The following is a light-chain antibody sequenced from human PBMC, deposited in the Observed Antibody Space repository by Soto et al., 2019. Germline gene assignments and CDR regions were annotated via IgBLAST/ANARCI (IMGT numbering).Light chain of an antibody. J-gene: IGKJ2*01. Sequence: EIVLTQSPGTLSMSPGERATLSCRASQSISSNYLAWYQQKPGQAPRLLIYGASSRATGIPDRFSGSGSGTDFTLTISRLEAEDFAVYYCQQYNNWPQTFGQGTKLEIK. V-gene: IGKV3-20*01. CDR2: GAS. CDR1: QSISSNY. CDR3: QQYNNWPQT.